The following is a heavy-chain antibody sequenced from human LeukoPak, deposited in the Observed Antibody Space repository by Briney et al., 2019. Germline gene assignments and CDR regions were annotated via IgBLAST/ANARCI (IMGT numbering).Heavy chain of an antibody. CDR2: ISSSSSYI. D-gene: IGHD3-22*01. CDR1: GFTFNKYS. J-gene: IGHJ4*02. V-gene: IGHV3-21*01. CDR3: ARGPYYYDSSGYFSDY. Sequence: GGSLRLSCAASGFTFNKYSMNWVPQAPGKGLEWVSSISSSSSYIYYADSVKGRFTISRDNAKNSLYLQMNSLRVEDTAVYYCARGPYYYDSSGYFSDYWGQGTLVTVSS.